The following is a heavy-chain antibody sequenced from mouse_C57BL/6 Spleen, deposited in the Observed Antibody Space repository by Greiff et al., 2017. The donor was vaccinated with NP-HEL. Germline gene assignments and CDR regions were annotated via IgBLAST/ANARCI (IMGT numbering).Heavy chain of an antibody. CDR3: ARSETYYFDY. J-gene: IGHJ2*01. CDR2: IYTGGGYT. V-gene: IGHV1-63*01. Sequence: QVQLKESGAELVRPGTSVKMSCKASGYTFTNYWIGWAKQRPGHGLEWIGDIYTGGGYTNYNEKFKGKATLTADKSSSTAYMQFSSLTSEDAAIYYWARSETYYFDYWGQGTTLTVSS. CDR1: GYTFTNYW.